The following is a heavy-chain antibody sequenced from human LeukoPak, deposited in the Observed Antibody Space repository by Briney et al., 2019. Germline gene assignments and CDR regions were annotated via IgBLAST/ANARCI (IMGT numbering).Heavy chain of an antibody. CDR1: GFTFSSYG. CDR2: ISYDGSNK. J-gene: IGHJ4*02. V-gene: IGHV3-30*18. Sequence: GGSLRLSCAASGFTFSSYGMHWVRQVPGKGLEWVAVISYDGSNKYYADSVKGRFTISRDNSKNTLYLQMNSLRAEDTAVYYCAKDADSSGWNFDYWGQGTLVTVSS. CDR3: AKDADSSGWNFDY. D-gene: IGHD6-19*01.